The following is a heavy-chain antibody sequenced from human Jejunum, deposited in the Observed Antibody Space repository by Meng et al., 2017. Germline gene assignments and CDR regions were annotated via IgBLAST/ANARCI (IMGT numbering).Heavy chain of an antibody. CDR3: AKARLYAGTLDDAFDI. CDR1: GFIFEDFA. CDR2: IRWNSGSI. Sequence: SLKISCAASGFIFEDFAMHWVRQAPGKGLEWVSGIRWNSGSIGYADSVKGRFTISRDNAKNSLYLQMNSLRAEDTALYYCAKARLYAGTLDDAFDIWGQGTMGTVSS. V-gene: IGHV3-9*01. J-gene: IGHJ3*02. D-gene: IGHD2-8*01.